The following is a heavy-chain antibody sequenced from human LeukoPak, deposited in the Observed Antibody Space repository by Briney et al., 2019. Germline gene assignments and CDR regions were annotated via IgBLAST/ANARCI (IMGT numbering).Heavy chain of an antibody. CDR3: ARSAHYSNYFDY. J-gene: IGHJ4*02. D-gene: IGHD4-11*01. CDR1: GFTFSSYA. Sequence: PGGSLRLSCAASGFTFSSYAMSWVRQAPGKGLEWVSAISGSGGSTYYADSVKGRFTISRDNSKNTLYLQMNSLRSEDTAVYYCARSAHYSNYFDYWGQGTLVTVSS. V-gene: IGHV3-23*01. CDR2: ISGSGGST.